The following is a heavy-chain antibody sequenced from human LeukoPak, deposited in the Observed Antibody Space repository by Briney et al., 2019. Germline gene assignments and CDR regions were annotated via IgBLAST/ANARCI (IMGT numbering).Heavy chain of an antibody. CDR1: GYTFTSYD. Sequence: ASVKVSCKASGYTFTSYDINWVRQATGQGLEWMGWMNPNSGNTGYAQKFQGRVTMTRNTSISTAYMELSSLRSEDTAVYYCARGTGRCSGGSCYPYYYYYMDVWGKGTTVTVSS. CDR2: MNPNSGNT. V-gene: IGHV1-8*01. J-gene: IGHJ6*03. CDR3: ARGTGRCSGGSCYPYYYYYMDV. D-gene: IGHD2-15*01.